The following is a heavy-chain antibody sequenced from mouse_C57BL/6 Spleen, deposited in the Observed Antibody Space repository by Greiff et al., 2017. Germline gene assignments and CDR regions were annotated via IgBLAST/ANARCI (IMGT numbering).Heavy chain of an antibody. J-gene: IGHJ2*01. CDR2: IYPSDSET. CDR3: AREGIYYDSGDYFDY. V-gene: IGHV1-61*01. CDR1: GYTFTSYW. Sequence: QVQLQQSGAELVRPGSSVKLSCKASGYTFTSYWMDWVKQRPGQGLEWIGNIYPSDSETHYNQKFKDKATLTVDKSSSTSYMQLISLTSEDSAVYYCAREGIYYDSGDYFDYWGQGTTLTVSS. D-gene: IGHD2-4*01.